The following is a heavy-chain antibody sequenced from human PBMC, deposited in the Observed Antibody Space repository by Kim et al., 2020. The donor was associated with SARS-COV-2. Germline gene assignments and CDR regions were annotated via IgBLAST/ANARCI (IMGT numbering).Heavy chain of an antibody. J-gene: IGHJ6*02. Sequence: GGSLRLSCGASGFIFSNYGMHWVRQAPGKGLEWVAVISYDGRNQYYADSVKGRFTISRDNSKNTLYLQMNSLRAEDTAVYYCAKDGYYYGSGSPTGGMDVWGQETTVTVSS. CDR3: AKDGYYYGSGSPTGGMDV. V-gene: IGHV3-30*18. D-gene: IGHD3-10*01. CDR1: GFIFSNYG. CDR2: ISYDGRNQ.